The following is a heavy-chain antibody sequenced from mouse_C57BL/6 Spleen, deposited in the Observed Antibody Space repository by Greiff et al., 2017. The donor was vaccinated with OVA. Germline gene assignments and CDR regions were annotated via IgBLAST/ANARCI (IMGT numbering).Heavy chain of an antibody. Sequence: VQLQQSGAELVMPGASVKLSCKASGYTFTSYWMHWVKQRPGQGLEWIGEIDPSDSYTNYNQKFKGKSTLTVDKSSSTAYMQLSSLTSEDSAVYYCAKDSSGRYFDYWGQGTTLTVSS. CDR3: AKDSSGRYFDY. CDR1: GYTFTSYW. V-gene: IGHV1-69*01. J-gene: IGHJ2*01. CDR2: IDPSDSYT. D-gene: IGHD3-2*02.